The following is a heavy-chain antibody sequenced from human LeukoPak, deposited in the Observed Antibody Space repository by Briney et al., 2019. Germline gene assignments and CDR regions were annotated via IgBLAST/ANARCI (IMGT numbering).Heavy chain of an antibody. Sequence: ASVKVSCKASGYTFTSYAMHWVRQAPGQRLEWMGWINAGNGNTKYSQKFQGRVTITRDTSASTAYMELSSPRSEDTAVYYCATYDSSGYYYVLPPDYWGQGTLVTVSS. CDR2: INAGNGNT. D-gene: IGHD3-22*01. CDR3: ATYDSSGYYYVLPPDY. J-gene: IGHJ4*02. V-gene: IGHV1-3*01. CDR1: GYTFTSYA.